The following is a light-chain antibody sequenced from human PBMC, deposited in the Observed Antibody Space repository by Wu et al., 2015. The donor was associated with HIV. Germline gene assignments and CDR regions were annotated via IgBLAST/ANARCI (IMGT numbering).Light chain of an antibody. V-gene: IGKV1D-13*01. J-gene: IGKJ4*01. CDR2: DAS. CDR3: QQYDNLPIT. CDR1: QVIRSA. Sequence: AIQLTQSPSSLSASVGDRVSITCRASQVIRSAFAWYQQKPGKAPNLLIYDASNWETGVPSRFSGSGSGTYFSLTISGLQPEDFATYFCQQYDNLPITFGGGTKVEIK.